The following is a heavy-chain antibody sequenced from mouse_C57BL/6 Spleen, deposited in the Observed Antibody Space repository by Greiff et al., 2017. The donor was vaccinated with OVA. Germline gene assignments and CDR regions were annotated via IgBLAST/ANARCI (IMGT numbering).Heavy chain of an antibody. Sequence: EVQLQESGPGLVKPSQSLSLTCSVTGYSITSGYYWNWIRQVPGNKLEWMGYISYDGSNNYNPSLKNRISITRDTSKNQFFLKLNSVTTEDTATYYCARLYDYDNAMDYWGQGTSVTVSS. CDR3: ARLYDYDNAMDY. CDR1: GYSITSGYY. D-gene: IGHD2-4*01. V-gene: IGHV3-6*01. J-gene: IGHJ4*01. CDR2: ISYDGSN.